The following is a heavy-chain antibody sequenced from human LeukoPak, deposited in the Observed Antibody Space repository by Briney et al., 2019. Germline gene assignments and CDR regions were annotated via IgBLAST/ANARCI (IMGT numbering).Heavy chain of an antibody. Sequence: GGSLRLSCAASGFTFSSYSRNWVRQAPGKGLEWVSSISSSSSYIYYADSVKGRFTISRDNAKNSLYLQMNSLRAEDTAVYYCARGIAAAGTNWFDPWGQGTLVTVSS. CDR2: ISSSSSYI. V-gene: IGHV3-21*01. D-gene: IGHD6-13*01. CDR1: GFTFSSYS. J-gene: IGHJ5*02. CDR3: ARGIAAAGTNWFDP.